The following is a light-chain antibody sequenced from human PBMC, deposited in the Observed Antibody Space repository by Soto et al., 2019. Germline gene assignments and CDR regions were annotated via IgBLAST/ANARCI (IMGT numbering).Light chain of an antibody. CDR2: EVS. CDR3: SAYAGTDIYV. J-gene: IGLJ1*01. V-gene: IGLV2-8*01. CDR1: SSDVGSYNY. Sequence: QSALTQPPSASGSPGQSVTISCTGTSSDVGSYNYVSWYQQHPGKAPKLIIYEVSKRPSGVPDRFSGSKSDNTASLTVSGLQAEDEADYYCSAYAGTDIYVFGTGTKVTVL.